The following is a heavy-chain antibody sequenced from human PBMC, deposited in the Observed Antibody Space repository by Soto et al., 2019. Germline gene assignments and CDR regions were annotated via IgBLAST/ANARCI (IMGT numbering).Heavy chain of an antibody. CDR2: INHSGST. V-gene: IGHV4-34*01. CDR3: ARGKLELRQLYYYYGMDV. D-gene: IGHD1-7*01. CDR1: GGSFSGYY. J-gene: IGHJ6*02. Sequence: SETLSLTCAVYGGSFSGYYWSWIRQPPGKGLEWIGEINHSGSTNYNPSLKSRVTISVDTSKNQFSLKLSSVTAADTAVYYCARGKLELRQLYYYYGMDVWGQGTTVTVSS.